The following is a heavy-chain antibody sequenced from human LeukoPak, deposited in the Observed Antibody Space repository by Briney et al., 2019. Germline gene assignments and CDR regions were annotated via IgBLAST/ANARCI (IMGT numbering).Heavy chain of an antibody. D-gene: IGHD3-22*01. CDR1: GGSISSYY. CDR3: ARDFRPGSSGYYGPYYFDY. Sequence: SETLSLTCTVSGGSISSYYWSWIRQPPGKGLEWIRYIYYSGSTNYNPSLKSRVTISVDTSKNQFSLKLSSVTAADTAVYYCARDFRPGSSGYYGPYYFDYWGQGTLVTVSS. CDR2: IYYSGST. V-gene: IGHV4-59*01. J-gene: IGHJ4*02.